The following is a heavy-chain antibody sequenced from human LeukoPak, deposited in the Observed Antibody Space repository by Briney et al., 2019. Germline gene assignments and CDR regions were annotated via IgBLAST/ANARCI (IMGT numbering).Heavy chain of an antibody. D-gene: IGHD6-13*01. CDR1: GGSFSGYY. V-gene: IGHV4-34*01. J-gene: IGHJ4*02. CDR3: ARGQQLVRATPIDY. Sequence: SETLSLTCAVYGGSFSGYYWSWIRQPPGKGLEWIGEINHSGSTNYNPSLKSRVTISVDTSKNQFSLKLSSVTAADTAVYYCARGQQLVRATPIDYWGQGTLVTVPS. CDR2: INHSGST.